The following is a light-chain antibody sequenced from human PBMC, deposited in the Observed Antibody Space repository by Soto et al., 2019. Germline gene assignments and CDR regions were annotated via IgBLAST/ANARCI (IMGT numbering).Light chain of an antibody. CDR1: SSDVGGYNY. CDR2: DVN. Sequence: QSALTQPASVSGSPGQSITISCTGTSSDVGGYNYVSWYQHHPGKAPKLMIYDVNSRPSGISNRFSGSKSGNTASLTISGLQADDEADYYCSSYSSSITLVLFGGGTKVTVL. V-gene: IGLV2-14*03. CDR3: SSYSSSITLVL. J-gene: IGLJ2*01.